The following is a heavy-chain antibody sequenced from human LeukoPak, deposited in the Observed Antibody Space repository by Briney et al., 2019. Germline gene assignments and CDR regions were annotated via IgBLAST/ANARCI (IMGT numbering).Heavy chain of an antibody. CDR3: ARAPSSGWHYYGMDV. CDR2: IYYSGST. CDR1: GGSISSYY. D-gene: IGHD6-19*01. V-gene: IGHV4-59*01. Sequence: SETLSLTCTVSGGSISSYYWSWIRQPPGKGLEWIGYIYYSGSTNYNPPLKSRVTISVDTSKNQFSLKLSSVTAADTAVYYCARAPSSGWHYYGMDVWGQGTTVTVSS. J-gene: IGHJ6*02.